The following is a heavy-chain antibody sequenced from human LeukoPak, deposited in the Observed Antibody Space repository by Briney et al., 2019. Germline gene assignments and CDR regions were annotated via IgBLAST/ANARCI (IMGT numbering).Heavy chain of an antibody. V-gene: IGHV3-30*18. Sequence: GGSLRLSCAASGFTFGSFAMHWVRQAPGKGLEWVAVISYDGSNKYYADSVKGRFTISRDNSKTTLDLHMNSLRAGDTAVYYCSKGRWTGDDAFDIWGQGTMVTVSS. D-gene: IGHD3/OR15-3a*01. CDR1: GFTFGSFA. CDR3: SKGRWTGDDAFDI. CDR2: ISYDGSNK. J-gene: IGHJ3*02.